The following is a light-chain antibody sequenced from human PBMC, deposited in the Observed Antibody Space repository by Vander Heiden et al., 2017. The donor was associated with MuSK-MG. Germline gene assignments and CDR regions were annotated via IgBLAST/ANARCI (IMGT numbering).Light chain of an antibody. J-gene: IGKJ2*02. V-gene: IGKV1-39*01. Sequence: RVTITCRASQSITNYLNWYQQKPGKAPKVLIYGASSLQSGVPSRFSGSGSGTDFTLTISMLQPEDFTTYFCQQSYSNPRTFGQGTKLEIK. CDR2: GAS. CDR1: QSITNY. CDR3: QQSYSNPRT.